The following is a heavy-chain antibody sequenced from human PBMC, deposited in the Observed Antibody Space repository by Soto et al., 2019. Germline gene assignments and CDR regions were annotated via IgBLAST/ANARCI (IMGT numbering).Heavy chain of an antibody. V-gene: IGHV1-69*06. CDR3: ARGCPVIIPAATNWFDP. D-gene: IGHD2-2*01. CDR1: GGFNSYS. J-gene: IGHJ5*02. CDR2: IIPIFATP. Sequence: QVQLVQSGPEVKKPGSSVKVSCKGSGGFNSYSISWVRQAPGQGPEWMGGIIPIFATPTYAQKFQGRVTIAADKSTSTAYMELSRLTSEDPAVYYCARGCPVIIPAATNWFDPWGQGTLVSVSS.